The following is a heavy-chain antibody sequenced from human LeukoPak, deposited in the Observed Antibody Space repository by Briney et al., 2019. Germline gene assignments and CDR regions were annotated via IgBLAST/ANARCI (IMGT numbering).Heavy chain of an antibody. D-gene: IGHD2-21*02. V-gene: IGHV4-59*08. CDR2: IYYSGST. J-gene: IGHJ3*02. Sequence: SETLSLTCTVSGGSISSYYWSWTRQPPGKGLEWIGYIYYSGSTNYNPSLKSRVTISVDTSKNQFSLKLSSVTAADTAVYYCASRCGGDCYFAFDIWGQGTMVTVSS. CDR1: GGSISSYY. CDR3: ASRCGGDCYFAFDI.